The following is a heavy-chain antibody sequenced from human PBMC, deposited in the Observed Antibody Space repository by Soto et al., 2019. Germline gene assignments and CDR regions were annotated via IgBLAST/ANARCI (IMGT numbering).Heavy chain of an antibody. J-gene: IGHJ4*02. CDR3: ARELRAEAG. V-gene: IGHV3-74*01. CDR1: GFTFSNNW. D-gene: IGHD6-13*01. CDR2: INGDGSST. Sequence: EVQLVESGGGLVRPGGSLRLSCAASGFTFSNNWMHWVRQAPGKGLVWVSRINGDGSSTAYADAVKGRFTISRDNAKNTLYLQMDSLRAEDTAVYYCARELRAEAGWGQGTLVTVSS.